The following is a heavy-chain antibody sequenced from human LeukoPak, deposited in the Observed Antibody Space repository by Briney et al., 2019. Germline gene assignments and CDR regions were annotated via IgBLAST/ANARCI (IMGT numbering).Heavy chain of an antibody. V-gene: IGHV3-48*01. Sequence: GGSLRLSCAASGFTFISYSMNWVGPARGKGLEGVSYSSSSSSTIYYADSVKGRFTISRENAKNSLYLQMHRLSAGDTAVYYCARALRYDSSGPTDAFDIWGQGTMVTVSS. J-gene: IGHJ3*02. D-gene: IGHD3-22*01. CDR2: SSSSSSTI. CDR1: GFTFISYS. CDR3: ARALRYDSSGPTDAFDI.